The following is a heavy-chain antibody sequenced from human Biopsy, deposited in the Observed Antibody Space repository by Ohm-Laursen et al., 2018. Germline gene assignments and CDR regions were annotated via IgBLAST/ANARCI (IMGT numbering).Heavy chain of an antibody. Sequence: TLSLTCRVFGDTVSGGSHHWSCIRQSPGNGLEWIGKRSYSGSTGYSGSANDNPSLKSRITISADTSRNEFSLRLASVTAADAAVYYCACCVVGGGGVGAWGQGTLVTVSS. CDR3: ACCVVGGGGVGA. D-gene: IGHD3-16*01. CDR2: RSYSGSTGYSGSA. V-gene: IGHV4-61*01. CDR1: GDTVSGGSHH. J-gene: IGHJ5*02.